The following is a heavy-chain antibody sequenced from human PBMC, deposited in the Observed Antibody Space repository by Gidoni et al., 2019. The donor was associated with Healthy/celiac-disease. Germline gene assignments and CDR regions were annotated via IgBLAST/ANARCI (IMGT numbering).Heavy chain of an antibody. Sequence: EVQLVESGGGLVQPGRSLRLSCAASGFTFAVSAMHWVRQAPGKGLEWVSGISWNSGSIGYADSVKGRFTISRDNAKNSLYLQMNSLRAEDTALYYCAKGLISNLSTMLGGEDAFDIWGQGTMVTVSS. D-gene: IGHD3-10*01. J-gene: IGHJ3*02. CDR1: GFTFAVSA. V-gene: IGHV3-9*01. CDR2: ISWNSGSI. CDR3: AKGLISNLSTMLGGEDAFDI.